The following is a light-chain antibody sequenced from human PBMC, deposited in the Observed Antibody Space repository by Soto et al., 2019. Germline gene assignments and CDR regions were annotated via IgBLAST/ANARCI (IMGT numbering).Light chain of an antibody. CDR2: KAS. V-gene: IGKV1-5*03. CDR1: QSISSW. Sequence: DIQMTQSPSTLSASVGDRVIITCRASQSISSWLAWYQQKPGKAPKLLIYKASSLERGVPSRFSGSGSGTEFTLTISSRQPDDFATYYCQQYNDYPWTFGQGTKVEIK. CDR3: QQYNDYPWT. J-gene: IGKJ1*01.